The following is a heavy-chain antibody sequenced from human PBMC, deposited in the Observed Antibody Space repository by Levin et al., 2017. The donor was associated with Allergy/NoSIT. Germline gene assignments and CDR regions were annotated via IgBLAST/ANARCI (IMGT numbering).Heavy chain of an antibody. J-gene: IGHJ6*02. CDR3: AKGGGSYYVYYYGMDV. CDR1: GFTFSSYA. D-gene: IGHD1-26*01. V-gene: IGHV3-23*01. CDR2: ISGSGGST. Sequence: LSLTCAASGFTFSSYAMSWVRQAPGKGLEWVSAISGSGGSTYYADSVKGRFTISRDNSKNTLYLQMNSLRAEDTAVYYCAKGGGSYYVYYYGMDVWGQGTTVTVSS.